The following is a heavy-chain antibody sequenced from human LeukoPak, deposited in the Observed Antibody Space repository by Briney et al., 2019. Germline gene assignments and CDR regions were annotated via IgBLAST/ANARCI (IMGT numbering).Heavy chain of an antibody. V-gene: IGHV3-23*01. D-gene: IGHD3-3*01. Sequence: GGSLRLSCAASGFSFSSYSMTWVRQAPGKGLEWVSNIRRNGGDRYYADSVKGRFTISRDNSKNTVYLEMNSLRVEDTAVYHCAKGGYDSWFDPWGQGTLVTVSS. CDR2: IRRNGGDR. J-gene: IGHJ5*02. CDR1: GFSFSSYS. CDR3: AKGGYDSWFDP.